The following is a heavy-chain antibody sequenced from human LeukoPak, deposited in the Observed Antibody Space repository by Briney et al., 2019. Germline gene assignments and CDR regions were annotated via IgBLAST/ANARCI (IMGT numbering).Heavy chain of an antibody. J-gene: IGHJ6*02. CDR2: ISVYHGDT. V-gene: IGHV1-18*01. Sequence: GASVKVSCKASGYTFTSYGMSWMRQAPGQGLEWMGWISVYHGDTNYAQNLQGRVTMTTDTSTSTTYMELRSLRSDDTAVYYCARGQYSYGVLYYYAMDVWGQGTTVTVSS. D-gene: IGHD5-18*01. CDR3: ARGQYSYGVLYYYAMDV. CDR1: GYTFTSYG.